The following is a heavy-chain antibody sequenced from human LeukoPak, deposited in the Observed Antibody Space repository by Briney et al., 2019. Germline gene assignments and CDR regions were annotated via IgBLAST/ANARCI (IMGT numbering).Heavy chain of an antibody. V-gene: IGHV3-30*02. CDR1: GFTFSSYG. J-gene: IGHJ4*02. D-gene: IGHD3-10*01. CDR3: AKDLYGSGSHNYFDY. Sequence: PGGSLRLSCAASGFTFSSYGMHWVRQAPGKGLEWVAFIRYDGSNKYYADSVKGRFTISRDNSKNTLYLQMHSLRAEDTAVYYCAKDLYGSGSHNYFDYWGQGTLVTVSS. CDR2: IRYDGSNK.